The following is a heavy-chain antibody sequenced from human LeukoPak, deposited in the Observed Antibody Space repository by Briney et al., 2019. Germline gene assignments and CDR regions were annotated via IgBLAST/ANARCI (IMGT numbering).Heavy chain of an antibody. CDR2: IKSKTDGGTT. Sequence: NPGGSLRLSCAASGFTFSNAWMSGVRQAPGKGLEWVGRIKSKTDGGTTDYAAPVKGRFTISRDDSKNTLYLQMNSLKTEDTAVYYCTTAGGAGDGYCYWGQGTLVTVSS. CDR3: TTAGGAGDGYCY. D-gene: IGHD4-17*01. V-gene: IGHV3-15*01. J-gene: IGHJ4*02. CDR1: GFTFSNAW.